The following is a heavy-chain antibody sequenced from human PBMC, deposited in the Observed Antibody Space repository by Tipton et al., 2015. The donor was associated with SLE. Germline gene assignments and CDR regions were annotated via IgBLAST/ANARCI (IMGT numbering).Heavy chain of an antibody. D-gene: IGHD2-21*01. CDR3: AKDILWGGGGGFDY. V-gene: IGHV3-9*01. CDR2: ISWNSGSI. Sequence: SLRLSCAASGFTFDDYAMHWVRQAPGKGLEWVSGISWNSGSIGYADSVKGRFTISRDNTKNSLYLQMNSLRAEDTAVYYCAKDILWGGGGGFDYWGQGTLVTVAS. J-gene: IGHJ4*02. CDR1: GFTFDDYA.